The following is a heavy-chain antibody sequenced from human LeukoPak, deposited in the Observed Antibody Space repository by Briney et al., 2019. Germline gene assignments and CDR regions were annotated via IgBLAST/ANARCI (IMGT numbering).Heavy chain of an antibody. CDR2: INHSGST. D-gene: IGHD6-19*01. Sequence: SETLSLTCAVYGASFSGYYWSWIRQPPGKGLEWIGEINHSGSTNYNPSLKGRVTISVDTSKNQFSLKLGSVTAADTAVYYCTRGLIKGIAVAGTGWGQGTLVTVSS. J-gene: IGHJ4*02. CDR1: GASFSGYY. V-gene: IGHV4-34*01. CDR3: TRGLIKGIAVAGTG.